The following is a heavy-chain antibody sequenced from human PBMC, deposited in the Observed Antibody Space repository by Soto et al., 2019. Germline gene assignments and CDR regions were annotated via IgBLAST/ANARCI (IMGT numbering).Heavy chain of an antibody. J-gene: IGHJ4*02. Sequence: QVQLQESGPGLVKPSGTLSLTCPVSGSSMSDYYWSWIRQSPGKGLEWFGYIYHTGTTNYNPSLKSRVTMSIDTSSNQFSLRVRSVTAADTAVYFCTRVPRDYTYGPDFWGQGTLVTVSS. D-gene: IGHD5-18*01. CDR1: GSSMSDYY. V-gene: IGHV4-59*01. CDR2: IYHTGTT. CDR3: TRVPRDYTYGPDF.